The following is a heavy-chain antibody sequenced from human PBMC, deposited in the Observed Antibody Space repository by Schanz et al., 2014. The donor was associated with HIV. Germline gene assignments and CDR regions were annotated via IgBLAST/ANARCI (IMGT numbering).Heavy chain of an antibody. Sequence: VQLVESGPEVKKPGASVRVSCETSGYTFSDYDINWVRQAPGQGLEWMGWVNPESGNTGMADKFLGRLSLTRFTSTGTAYMELDSLTSGDTAIYYCVRAASFHFDKEGYYRNWYFDFWGRGTLVAVSS. CDR2: VNPESGNT. CDR1: GYTFSDYD. V-gene: IGHV1-8*02. CDR3: VRAASFHFDKEGYYRNWYFDF. D-gene: IGHD1-26*01. J-gene: IGHJ2*01.